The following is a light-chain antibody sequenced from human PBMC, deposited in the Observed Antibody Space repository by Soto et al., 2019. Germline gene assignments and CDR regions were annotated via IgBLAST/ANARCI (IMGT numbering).Light chain of an antibody. V-gene: IGLV2-14*01. CDR1: SSDVGGYNF. CDR2: DVS. J-gene: IGLJ1*01. CDR3: SSYSTISTYV. Sequence: QSALTQPASVSGSPGQSLTISCTGTSSDVGGYNFVSWYQQHPGKAPKFMIYDVSNRPSGVSNRFSGSKSGNTASLTISGIQAEDEADYYCSSYSTISTYVFGTGTKLTVL.